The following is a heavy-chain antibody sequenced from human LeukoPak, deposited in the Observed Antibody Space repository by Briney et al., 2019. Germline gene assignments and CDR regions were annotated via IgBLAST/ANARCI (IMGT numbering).Heavy chain of an antibody. J-gene: IGHJ4*02. V-gene: IGHV3-21*04. CDR2: ISSSSSYI. Sequence: PGGFLRLSCAASGFTFSSYSMNWVRQAPGKGLEWVSSISSSSSYIYYADSVKGRFTISRDNSKNTLYLQMNSLRAEDTAVHYCAKHGGSGWWEFDYWGQGTLVTVSS. CDR3: AKHGGSGWWEFDY. D-gene: IGHD6-19*01. CDR1: GFTFSSYS.